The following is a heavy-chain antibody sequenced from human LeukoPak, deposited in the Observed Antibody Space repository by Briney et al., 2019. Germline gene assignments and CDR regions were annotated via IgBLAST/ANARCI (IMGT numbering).Heavy chain of an antibody. CDR3: ATSTPCYALSGCYYYYMDV. V-gene: IGHV3-53*01. CDR1: GFTVSSNY. D-gene: IGHD2-2*01. CDR2: IYSAGST. J-gene: IGHJ6*03. Sequence: GGSLRLSCAASGFTVSSNYMSWVRQAPGKGLEWVSVIYSAGSTYYSDSVNGRFTISRDNSKNTLYLQMNSLRAEDTAVYYCATSTPCYALSGCYYYYMDVWGKGTTVTVSS.